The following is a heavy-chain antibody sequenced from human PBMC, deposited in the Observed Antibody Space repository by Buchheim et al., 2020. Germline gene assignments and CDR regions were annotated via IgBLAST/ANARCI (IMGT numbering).Heavy chain of an antibody. J-gene: IGHJ4*02. CDR1: GYTFTGYY. V-gene: IGHV1-2*06. CDR2: INPNGGVT. CDR3: AREGSSGYYAY. D-gene: IGHD3-22*01. Sequence: QVHLVQSGAEVKKPGASVKVSCKASGYTFTGYYVHWVRQAPGQGLEWMGRINPNGGVTYHAQNFQGRVTMTRDTPISTVYMELNRLRSDDTAMYYCAREGSSGYYAYWGQGTL.